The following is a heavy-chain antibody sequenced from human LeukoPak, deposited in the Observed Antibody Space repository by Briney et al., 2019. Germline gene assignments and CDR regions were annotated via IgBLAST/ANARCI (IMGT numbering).Heavy chain of an antibody. D-gene: IGHD6-19*01. CDR1: GYTFTSYD. CDR3: ASDVDGSGIDY. Sequence: ASVKVSCKASGYTFTSYDINWVRQATGQGLEWMGWINAGNGNTKYSQEFQGRVTITRDTSASTAYMELSSLRSDDTAVYYCASDVDGSGIDYWGQGTLVTVSS. CDR2: INAGNGNT. J-gene: IGHJ4*02. V-gene: IGHV1-3*01.